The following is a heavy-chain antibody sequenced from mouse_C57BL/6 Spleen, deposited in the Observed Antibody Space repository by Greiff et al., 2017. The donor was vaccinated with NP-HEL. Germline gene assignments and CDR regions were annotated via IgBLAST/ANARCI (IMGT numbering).Heavy chain of an antibody. CDR3: ARGGGTEYFDY. V-gene: IGHV1-19*01. D-gene: IGHD4-1*01. Sequence: EVQLQQSGPVLVKPGASVKMSCKASGYTFTDYYMNWVKQSHGKSLEWIGVINPYNGGTSYNQKFKGKATLTVDKSSSTAYMELNSLTSEDSAVYYCARGGGTEYFDYWGQGTTLTVSS. CDR1: GYTFTDYY. J-gene: IGHJ2*01. CDR2: INPYNGGT.